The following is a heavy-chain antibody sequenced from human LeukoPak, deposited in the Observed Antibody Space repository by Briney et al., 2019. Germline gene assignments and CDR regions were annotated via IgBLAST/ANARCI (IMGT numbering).Heavy chain of an antibody. D-gene: IGHD3-10*01. V-gene: IGHV3-30*02. CDR2: IRYDGSNK. Sequence: HPAGSLRLSCAASGFTFSSYGMYWVRQAPGKGLEWVAFIRYDGSNKYYADSVKGRFTISRDNSKNTLYLQMKSLRAEDTAGYYLAKVGGWFGDYWGQGTLVTVSS. CDR3: AKVGGWFGDY. CDR1: GFTFSSYG. J-gene: IGHJ4*02.